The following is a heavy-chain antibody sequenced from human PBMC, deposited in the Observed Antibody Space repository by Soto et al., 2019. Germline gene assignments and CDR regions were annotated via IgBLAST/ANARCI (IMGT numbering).Heavy chain of an antibody. CDR1: GFTFSSYA. J-gene: IGHJ6*02. CDR2: ISGSGGST. CDR3: AKSVTAAGTGYYYGMDV. D-gene: IGHD6-13*01. Sequence: EVQLLESGGGLVQPGGSLRLFCAASGFTFSSYAMSWVRQAPGKGLEWVSAISGSGGSTYYADSVKGRFTISRDNSKNTLYLQMNSLRAEDTAVYYCAKSVTAAGTGYYYGMDVWGQGTTVTVSS. V-gene: IGHV3-23*01.